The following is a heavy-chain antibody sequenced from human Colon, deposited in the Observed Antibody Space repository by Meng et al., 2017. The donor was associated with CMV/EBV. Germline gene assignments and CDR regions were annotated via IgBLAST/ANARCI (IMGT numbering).Heavy chain of an antibody. V-gene: IGHV3-9*01. CDR1: GFTFSDYY. Sequence: SLKISCAASGFTFSDYYMTWIRQAPGKGLEWVAGISWNGRNMGYADSVRGRFTIHRDNAKNSLHLEMNRLRPEDTAFYFCVRDMRSSAYYYNHDSWGPGTLVTVSS. J-gene: IGHJ4*02. CDR3: VRDMRSSAYYYNHDS. D-gene: IGHD3-22*01. CDR2: ISWNGRNM.